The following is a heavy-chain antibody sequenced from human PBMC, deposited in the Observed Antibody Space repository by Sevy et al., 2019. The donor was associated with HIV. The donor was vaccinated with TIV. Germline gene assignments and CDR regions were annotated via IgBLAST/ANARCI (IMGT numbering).Heavy chain of an antibody. D-gene: IGHD4-4*01. J-gene: IGHJ5*02. CDR3: ARETDNSARWLDP. V-gene: IGHV3-30*02. Sequence: GGSLRLSCAASGFTFNFHGMHWVRQAPGKGLEWVAFIWHDGSNKYMADSGKGRFTISKDNSKNTLFLQMNILTVEDTAVYYCARETDNSARWLDPWGQGTLVTVSS. CDR2: IWHDGSNK. CDR1: GFTFNFHG.